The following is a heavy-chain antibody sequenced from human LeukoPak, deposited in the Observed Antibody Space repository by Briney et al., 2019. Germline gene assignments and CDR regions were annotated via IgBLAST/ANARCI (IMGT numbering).Heavy chain of an antibody. J-gene: IGHJ4*02. V-gene: IGHV3-21*01. CDR3: ARDPGGYSYVDY. D-gene: IGHD5-18*01. CDR1: GFTFSSYS. CDR2: ITSSSSYI. Sequence: GGSLRLSCAVSGFTFSSYSINWVRQAPGKGLEWVSSITSSSSYISYADSLKGRFTISRDNAKNSLYLQMNSLRAEDTAVYYCARDPGGYSYVDYWGQGTLVTVSS.